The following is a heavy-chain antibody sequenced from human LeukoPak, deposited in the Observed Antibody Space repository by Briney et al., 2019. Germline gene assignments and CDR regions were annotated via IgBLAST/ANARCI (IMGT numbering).Heavy chain of an antibody. J-gene: IGHJ4*02. D-gene: IGHD1-1*01. CDR1: GFTFSSYW. CDR3: KSGGAAPGSFDY. CDR2: IKYDGNEE. Sequence: GGSLRLSCAASGFTFSSYWMSWMRQAPGKGLEWVANIKYDGNEEYYVDSVRGRFTISRDNAKNSLYLQLNSLRVEDTAVYYCKSGGAAPGSFDYWGQGTLVTVS. V-gene: IGHV3-7*01.